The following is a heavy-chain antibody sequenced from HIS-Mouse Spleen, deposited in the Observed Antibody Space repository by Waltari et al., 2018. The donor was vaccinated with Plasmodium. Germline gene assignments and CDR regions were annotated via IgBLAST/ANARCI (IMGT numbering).Heavy chain of an antibody. CDR1: GRSFSGYY. CDR2: INHSGST. Sequence: QVQLQQWGAGLLKPSETLSLTCAVYGRSFSGYYWSWIRQPPGKGLEWIGEINHSGSTNYNPSLKSRVTISVDTSKNQFSLKLSSVTAADTAVYYCARTGDYGGNSWGQGTLVTVSS. J-gene: IGHJ4*02. V-gene: IGHV4-34*01. D-gene: IGHD4-17*01. CDR3: ARTGDYGGNS.